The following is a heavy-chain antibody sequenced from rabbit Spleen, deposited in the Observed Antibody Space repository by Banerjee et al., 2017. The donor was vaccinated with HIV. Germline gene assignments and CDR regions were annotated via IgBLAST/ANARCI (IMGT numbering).Heavy chain of an antibody. Sequence: QEQLKESGGDLVKPGGTLTLTCKASGFDFSSNAMCWVRQAPGKGLEWIGYINTGSGSTYYASWAKGRFTISKTSSTTVTLQMTSLTAADTATYFCARGGRGYFVTRLDFWAQGPWSPS. J-gene: IGHJ3*01. D-gene: IGHD3-1*01. V-gene: IGHV1S45*01. CDR2: INTGSGST. CDR1: GFDFSSNA. CDR3: ARGGRGYFVTRLDF.